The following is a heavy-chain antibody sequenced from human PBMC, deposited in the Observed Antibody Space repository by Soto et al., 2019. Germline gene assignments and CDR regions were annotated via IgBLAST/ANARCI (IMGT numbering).Heavy chain of an antibody. CDR1: GITVSSNH. D-gene: IGHD3-10*01. J-gene: IGHJ5*02. CDR3: TRAYSGSHSNGFDP. CDR2: IYSDGKT. Sequence: EVQLVESGGGLVQPGGSLRLSCAASGITVSSNHMSWVRQAPGKGLEWVSVIYSDGKTFYADSVKDRCTISRDRSENRLYLQMNSLRAEDTAVYYCTRAYSGSHSNGFDPWGQGALVTVSS. V-gene: IGHV3-66*01.